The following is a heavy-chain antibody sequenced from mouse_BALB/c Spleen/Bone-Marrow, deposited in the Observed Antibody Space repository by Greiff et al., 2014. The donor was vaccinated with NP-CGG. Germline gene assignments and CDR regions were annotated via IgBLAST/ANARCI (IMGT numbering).Heavy chain of an antibody. CDR2: INPYNDGN. J-gene: IGHJ4*01. V-gene: IGHV1-14*01. Sequence: VQLQQSGPELVKPGASVKMSCKASGYTFTSSVMHWVKQKPGQGLEWIGYINPYNDGNKYNEKFKGKATLTSDKSSSTAYMELSSLTSEDSAVYCCARPYYGNYDAMDYWGQGTSVTVSS. CDR1: GYTFTSSV. D-gene: IGHD2-10*01. CDR3: ARPYYGNYDAMDY.